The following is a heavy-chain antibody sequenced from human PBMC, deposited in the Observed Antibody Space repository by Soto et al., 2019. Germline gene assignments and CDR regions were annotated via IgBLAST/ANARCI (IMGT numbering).Heavy chain of an antibody. CDR2: INPSGGST. CDR1: GYRFTSYY. V-gene: IGHV1-46*03. CDR3: ASNGYSSTWHSWFDP. D-gene: IGHD6-13*01. J-gene: IGHJ5*02. Sequence: ASVKVSCKASGYRFTSYYMHWVRQDPGQGLEWMGIINPSGGSTSYAQKFQGRVTMTRDTSTSTVYMELSSLRSEDTAVYYCASNGYSSTWHSWFDPWGQRPLVTVSS.